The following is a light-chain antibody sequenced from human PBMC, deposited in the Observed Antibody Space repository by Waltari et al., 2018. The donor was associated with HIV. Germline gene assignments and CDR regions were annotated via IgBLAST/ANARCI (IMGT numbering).Light chain of an antibody. V-gene: IGLV2-14*01. CDR3: SSYTSSSTLYV. CDR2: EVS. Sequence: QSALTQPASVSGSPGQSITISCTGTSSDVGDYNFVSWYQQYPGKAPKVMIYEVSNRPSGVSIRFSGTKSGNTASLTISGLQAEDEADYYCSSYTSSSTLYVFGTGTKVTVL. CDR1: SSDVGDYNF. J-gene: IGLJ1*01.